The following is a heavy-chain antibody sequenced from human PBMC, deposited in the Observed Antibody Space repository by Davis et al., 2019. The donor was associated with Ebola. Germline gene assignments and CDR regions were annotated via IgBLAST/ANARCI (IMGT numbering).Heavy chain of an antibody. CDR1: GFTFSSYG. J-gene: IGHJ4*02. CDR3: ARSTAMVY. V-gene: IGHV3-30*03. CDR2: ISYDGSNK. Sequence: GESLKISCAASGFTFSSYGMHWVRQAPGRGLEWVAVISYDGSNKYYADSVKGRFTISRDNSKNTLYLQMNSLRAEDTAVYYCARSTAMVYWGQGTLVTVSS. D-gene: IGHD5-18*01.